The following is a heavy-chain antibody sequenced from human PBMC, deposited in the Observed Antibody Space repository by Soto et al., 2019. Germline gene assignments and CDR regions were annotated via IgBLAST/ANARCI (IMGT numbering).Heavy chain of an antibody. CDR2: ISGSGGRT. J-gene: IGHJ6*02. V-gene: IGHV3-23*01. CDR1: GFTFSSYA. CDR3: AKDAVKYFYGSGSYATTFYYGMDV. D-gene: IGHD3-10*01. Sequence: EVQLLESGGGLVQPGGSLRLSCAASGFTFSSYAMTWVRQAPGKGLEWVSAISGSGGRTNYADSVKGRFTISRDKSKNTLYVQMNSLRAEDTAIYFCAKDAVKYFYGSGSYATTFYYGMDVWGQGTTVTVSS.